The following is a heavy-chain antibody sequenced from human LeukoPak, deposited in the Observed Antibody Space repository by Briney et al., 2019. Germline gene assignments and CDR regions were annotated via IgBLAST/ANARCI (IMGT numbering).Heavy chain of an antibody. CDR3: ARDVQIDY. CDR1: GFTFSSYT. CDR2: IRSSGSYI. V-gene: IGHV3-21*01. Sequence: GGTLRLSCAASGFTFSSYTMNWVRQAPGKGLEWVSSIRSSGSYIYYADSVKGRFTISRDNAENSLYLQMNSLRAEDTAVYYCARDVQIDYWGQGTLVTVSS. D-gene: IGHD1-1*01. J-gene: IGHJ4*02.